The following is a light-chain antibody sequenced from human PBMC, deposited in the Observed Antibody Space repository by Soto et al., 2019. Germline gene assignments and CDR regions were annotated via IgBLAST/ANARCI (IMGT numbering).Light chain of an antibody. CDR1: QSVSSSY. V-gene: IGKV3-20*01. Sequence: EIVLTQSPGTLSFSPGERATLSCRASQSVSSSYLAWYQQKPGQAPRLLIYDASNRATGIPARFSGSGSGTDFTLTISSLQSEDFAVYYCQQYNDWPRTFGQGTKVDI. CDR3: QQYNDWPRT. J-gene: IGKJ1*01. CDR2: DAS.